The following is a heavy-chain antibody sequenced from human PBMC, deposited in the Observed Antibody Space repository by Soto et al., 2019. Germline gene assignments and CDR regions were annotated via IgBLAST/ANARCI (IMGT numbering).Heavy chain of an antibody. CDR1: GFSLSTSGMC. V-gene: IGHV2-70*11. J-gene: IGHJ6*03. D-gene: IGHD3-10*01. Sequence: ESGPTLVNPTQTLTLTCTFSGFSLSTSGMCVSWIRQPPGKALEWLARIDWDDDKYYSTSLKTRLTISKDTSKNQVVLTMTNMDPVDTATYYCARSTYYYGSGSLDYYYYYMDVWGKGTTVTVSS. CDR2: IDWDDDK. CDR3: ARSTYYYGSGSLDYYYYYMDV.